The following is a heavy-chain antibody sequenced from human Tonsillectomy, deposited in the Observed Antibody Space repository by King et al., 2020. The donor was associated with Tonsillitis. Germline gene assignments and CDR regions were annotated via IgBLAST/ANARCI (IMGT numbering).Heavy chain of an antibody. Sequence: QLQESGPGLVKPSETLSLTCTVSGDSVSGYYWSWIRQPPGKGLEWIGDVFYSGSTNYNPSLKSRVTISVDTSKNQFSLKLNSVTAADTAMYYCARVQGRGYWDIWGQGTMVTVSS. CDR3: ARVQGRGYWDI. CDR1: GDSVSGYY. CDR2: VFYSGST. D-gene: IGHD2-15*01. J-gene: IGHJ3*02. V-gene: IGHV4-59*02.